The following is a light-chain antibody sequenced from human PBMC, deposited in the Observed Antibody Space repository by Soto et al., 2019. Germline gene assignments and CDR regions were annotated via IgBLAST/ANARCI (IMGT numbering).Light chain of an antibody. CDR2: AAS. CDR3: QQRYSTPFT. J-gene: IGKJ3*01. V-gene: IGKV1-39*01. CDR1: QSISSY. Sequence: DIQMTQSPSSLSASVGDRVTITCAASQSISSYFYWYQQEPGKAPTFLIYAASSSQSGVPSRLSGSGSGTDFTLTIITLQHEDCGTYSCQQRYSTPFTFGPRTPGDVK.